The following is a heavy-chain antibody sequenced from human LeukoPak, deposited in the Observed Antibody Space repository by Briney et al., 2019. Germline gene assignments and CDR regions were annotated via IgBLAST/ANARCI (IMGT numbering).Heavy chain of an antibody. J-gene: IGHJ4*02. V-gene: IGHV3-48*01. CDR1: GFTFSSYS. CDR2: ISSSSSTI. Sequence: GGSLRLSCAASGFTFSSYSMNWVRQAPGKGLEWVSYISSSSSTIYYADSVKGRFTISRDNAKNSLYLQMNSLRAEDTAVYYCARDQDDILTGYSTYFDYWGQGTLVTVSS. D-gene: IGHD3-9*01. CDR3: ARDQDDILTGYSTYFDY.